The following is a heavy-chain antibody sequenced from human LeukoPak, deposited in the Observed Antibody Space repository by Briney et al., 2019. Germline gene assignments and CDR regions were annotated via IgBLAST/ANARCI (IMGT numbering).Heavy chain of an antibody. Sequence: SETLSLTCTVSGGSISSSDYYWGWIRQPPGKGLEWIGGIYYGGSTYYNPSLRSRVTISVDTSMNQFSLKLSFVTTADTAVYYCARALGYCSGGSCTRGYNWFDPWGQGTLVTVPS. CDR1: GGSISSSDYY. D-gene: IGHD2-15*01. CDR2: IYYGGST. V-gene: IGHV4-39*01. CDR3: ARALGYCSGGSCTRGYNWFDP. J-gene: IGHJ5*02.